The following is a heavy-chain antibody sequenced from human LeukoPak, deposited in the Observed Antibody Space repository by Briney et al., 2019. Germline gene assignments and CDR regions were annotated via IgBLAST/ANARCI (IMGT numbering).Heavy chain of an antibody. Sequence: ASVKVSCKASGYTFTSYDINWVRPATGQGLEWMGWMNPNSGNTGYAQKFRGRVTITRNTSISTAYMELSSLRSEDTAVYYCARAEGELLIDYWGQGTLVTVSS. D-gene: IGHD1-26*01. J-gene: IGHJ4*02. V-gene: IGHV1-8*03. CDR2: MNPNSGNT. CDR1: GYTFTSYD. CDR3: ARAEGELLIDY.